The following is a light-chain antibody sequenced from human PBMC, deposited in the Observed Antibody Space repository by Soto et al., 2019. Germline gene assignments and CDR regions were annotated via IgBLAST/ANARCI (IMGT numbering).Light chain of an antibody. CDR3: QQFNSVPRT. CDR1: QSVLFTSNNKNY. J-gene: IGKJ2*01. Sequence: DIVMTQSPDSLAVSLGERATINCKSSQSVLFTSNNKNYLAWYQQKPGQPPKLLIYWASTRESGVPDRFIGSGSGTNFTLTIRSLQAEDVAVYYCQQFNSVPRTFGQGTKLEIK. CDR2: WAS. V-gene: IGKV4-1*01.